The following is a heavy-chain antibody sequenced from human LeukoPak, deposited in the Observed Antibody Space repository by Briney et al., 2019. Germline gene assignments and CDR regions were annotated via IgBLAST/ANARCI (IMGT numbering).Heavy chain of an antibody. CDR1: GDSFSSYY. Sequence: SETLSLTCTVSGDSFSSYYWSCIRQPPGKGLEWIGYIYYSGSTNHNPSLKSRVTISVDRTKTQFSLKLSSVTAADTAVYYCARGVGGSGLTVDYWGQGTLVTVSS. D-gene: IGHD3-10*01. V-gene: IGHV4-59*01. CDR3: ARGVGGSGLTVDY. J-gene: IGHJ4*02. CDR2: IYYSGST.